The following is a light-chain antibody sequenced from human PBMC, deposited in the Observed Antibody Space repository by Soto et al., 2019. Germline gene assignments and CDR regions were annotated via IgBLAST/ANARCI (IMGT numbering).Light chain of an antibody. CDR1: QDISTR. CDR3: QRADDFPLT. Sequence: QMTQSPASVSASPGDRVTITCRASQDISTRLAWYQQKPGSAPKLLIYGASTLQSGVPSRFSGTGSGTDFSLTISDLQPDDFASYYCQRADDFPLTFGGGTRVDTK. CDR2: GAS. V-gene: IGKV1-12*01. J-gene: IGKJ4*01.